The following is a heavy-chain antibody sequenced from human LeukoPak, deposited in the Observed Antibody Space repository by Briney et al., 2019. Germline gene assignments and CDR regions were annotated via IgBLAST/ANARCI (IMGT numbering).Heavy chain of an antibody. Sequence: ASVKVSCKVSGYTLTELSMHWVRQAPGKGLEWMGGFDPEDGETIYAQKFQGRVTMTEDTSTDTAYMELSSLRSEDTAVYYCARARTASDLYYYYYYMDVWGKGTTVTVSS. CDR3: ARARTASDLYYYYYYMDV. D-gene: IGHD5-18*01. J-gene: IGHJ6*03. CDR1: GYTLTELS. CDR2: FDPEDGET. V-gene: IGHV1-24*01.